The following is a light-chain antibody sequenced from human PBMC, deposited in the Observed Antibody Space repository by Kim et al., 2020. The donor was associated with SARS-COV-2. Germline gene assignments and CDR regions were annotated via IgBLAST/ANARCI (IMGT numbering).Light chain of an antibody. J-gene: IGKJ2*01. CDR3: QQYGSSPHT. Sequence: SSNYLAWYQQKPGQAPRLLIYGASSRATGIPDRFSGSGSGTDFTLTISRLESEDFAVYYCQQYGSSPHTFGQGTKLEI. CDR1: SSNY. CDR2: GAS. V-gene: IGKV3-20*01.